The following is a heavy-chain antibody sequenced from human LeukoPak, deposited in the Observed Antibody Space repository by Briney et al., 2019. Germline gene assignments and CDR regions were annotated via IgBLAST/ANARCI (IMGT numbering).Heavy chain of an antibody. D-gene: IGHD3-10*01. J-gene: IGHJ4*02. CDR1: GFTFSSYG. CDR3: ARDSRYGSGSYQVF. Sequence: GGSLRLSCAASGFTFSSYGMHWVRQAPGKGLEWVAVISYDGSNKYYADSVKGRFTISRDNSKNTLYLQMNSLRADDTAVYYCARDSRYGSGSYQVFWGQGTLVTVSP. CDR2: ISYDGSNK. V-gene: IGHV3-30*03.